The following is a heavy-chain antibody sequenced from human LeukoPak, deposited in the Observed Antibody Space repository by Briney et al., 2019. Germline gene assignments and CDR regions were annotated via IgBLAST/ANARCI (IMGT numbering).Heavy chain of an antibody. J-gene: IGHJ4*02. CDR1: GFTFSSYA. D-gene: IGHD3-3*01. CDR3: ARAPRRFLEWLSPTYYYGPGRIDY. V-gene: IGHV3-23*01. CDR2: ISGSGGST. Sequence: GGSLRLSCAASGFTFSSYAMSWVRQAPGKGLEWVSAISGSGGSTYYADSVKGRFTISRDNSKNTLYLQMNSLRAEDTAVYYCARAPRRFLEWLSPTYYYGPGRIDYWGQGTLVTVSS.